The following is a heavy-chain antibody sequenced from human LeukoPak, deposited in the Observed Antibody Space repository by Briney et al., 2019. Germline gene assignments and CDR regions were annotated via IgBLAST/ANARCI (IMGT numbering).Heavy chain of an antibody. CDR1: GFTFSSYS. J-gene: IGHJ4*02. V-gene: IGHV3-48*01. D-gene: IGHD6-13*01. CDR2: ISSSSGTI. Sequence: GGSLRLSCAASGFTFSSYSMNWVRQAPWKGLEWVSYISSSSGTIYYADSVKGRFTISRDNHKNTLHLQMNSLRAEDTAIYYCAKEGGYSSTWYWGQGTLVTVSS. CDR3: AKEGGYSSTWY.